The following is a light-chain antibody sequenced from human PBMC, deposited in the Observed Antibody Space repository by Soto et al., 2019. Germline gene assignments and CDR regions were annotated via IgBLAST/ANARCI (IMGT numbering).Light chain of an antibody. CDR2: GAS. V-gene: IGKV3-20*01. J-gene: IGKJ5*01. Sequence: EVVVTQSPGTLSLSPGERATLSCRASQIVSSNYLAWYQQKPGQAPRLLIFGASNRATGIPDRFSGSGSGTDFTLTISRLEPEDFAMYYCQQYGYSPITFGQGTRLEIK. CDR3: QQYGYSPIT. CDR1: QIVSSNY.